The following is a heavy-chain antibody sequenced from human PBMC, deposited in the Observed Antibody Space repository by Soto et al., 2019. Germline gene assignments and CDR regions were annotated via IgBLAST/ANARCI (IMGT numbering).Heavy chain of an antibody. Sequence: GGSLRLSCAASGFSVSSTYISWVRQPPGKGLEWVSTLSDDGRSHYADSVTGRFSASRDNSKNTLYLHMSGLRADDTAIYYCSRDFTSGGYDFRGQGTQVPVSP. V-gene: IGHV3-53*01. D-gene: IGHD5-12*01. CDR2: LSDDGRS. J-gene: IGHJ4*02. CDR3: SRDFTSGGYDF. CDR1: GFSVSSTY.